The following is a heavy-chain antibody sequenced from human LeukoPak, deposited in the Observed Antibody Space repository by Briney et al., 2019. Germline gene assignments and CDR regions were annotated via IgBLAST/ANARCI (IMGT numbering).Heavy chain of an antibody. CDR3: ARGYSKGYYYMDV. Sequence: PSETLSLICAVYAGSFSGYYWSWIRQPPGKGLEWIGKINHSGSTNYNPSLKSRVTISVDTSKNQFSLKLSSVTAADTAVYYCARGYSKGYYYMDVWGKGTTATVSS. CDR2: INHSGST. J-gene: IGHJ6*03. V-gene: IGHV4-34*01. CDR1: AGSFSGYY. D-gene: IGHD4-11*01.